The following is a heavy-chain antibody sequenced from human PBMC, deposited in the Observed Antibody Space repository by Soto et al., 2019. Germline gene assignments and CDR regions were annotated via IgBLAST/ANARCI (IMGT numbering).Heavy chain of an antibody. J-gene: IGHJ4*02. CDR1: GFIFGSYV. CDR2: ISANGDNT. D-gene: IGHD6-19*01. CDR3: AKDVRLFPFDY. Sequence: GGSLRLSCAASGFIFGSYVMTWVRQAPGKGLEWVSGISANGDNTYYADSVKGRFTISRDNSKNTLYLQMHSLRAEDTAVYYCAKDVRLFPFDYWGQGTLVTVSS. V-gene: IGHV3-23*01.